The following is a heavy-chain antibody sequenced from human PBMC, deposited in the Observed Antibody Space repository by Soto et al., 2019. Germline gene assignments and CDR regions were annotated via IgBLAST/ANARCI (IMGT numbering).Heavy chain of an antibody. CDR1: GYSISSGYY. D-gene: IGHD2-2*01. V-gene: IGHV4-38-2*02. CDR2: ISHSGTS. J-gene: IGHJ6*02. Sequence: PSETLSLTCTVSGYSISSGYYWSWIRQTPGKGLEWIGSISHSGTSFYNPSLRSRVTMSVDTSKNVFSLRLRSVTAADTAVYYCARDLRSCSSTSCYFEGGMDVWGQGTTVTVSS. CDR3: ARDLRSCSSTSCYFEGGMDV.